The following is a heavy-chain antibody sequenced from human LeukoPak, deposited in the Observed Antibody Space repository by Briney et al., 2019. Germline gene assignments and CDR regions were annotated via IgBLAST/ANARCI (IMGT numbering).Heavy chain of an antibody. V-gene: IGHV3-9*01. CDR3: AKDIAPLPYMVRGVAYYYYGMDV. CDR2: ISWNSGSI. CDR1: GFTFDDYA. Sequence: PGGSLRLSCAVSGFTFDDYAMHWVRQAPGKGLEWVSGISWNSGSIGYADSVKGRFTISRDNAKNSLYLQMNSLRAEDTALYYCAKDIAPLPYMVRGVAYYYYGMDVWGQGTLVTVSS. J-gene: IGHJ6*02. D-gene: IGHD3-10*01.